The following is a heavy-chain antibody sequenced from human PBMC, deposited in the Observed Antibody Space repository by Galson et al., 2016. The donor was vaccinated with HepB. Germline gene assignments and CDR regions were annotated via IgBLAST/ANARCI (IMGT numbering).Heavy chain of an antibody. CDR3: ARPMLVNTGDCDDGSCYSKGDHFDN. CDR1: GGSISSGGNS. CDR2: IYHSGAT. J-gene: IGHJ4*02. D-gene: IGHD2-15*01. V-gene: IGHV4-30-2*01. Sequence: TLSLTCAVSGGSISSGGNSWSWIRQPPGKGLEWIGYIYHSGATYFNPSLKSRATISLDRPENEFSLKLTSVTAADTAVYYCARPMLVNTGDCDDGSCYSKGDHFDNWGQGILVTVSS.